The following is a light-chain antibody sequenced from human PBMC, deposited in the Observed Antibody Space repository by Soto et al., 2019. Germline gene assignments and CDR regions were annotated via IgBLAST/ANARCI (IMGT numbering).Light chain of an antibody. CDR1: NSDIGIYNY. J-gene: IGLJ3*02. CDR3: SSYTISSTWV. V-gene: IGLV2-14*01. CDR2: EVT. Sequence: QSALTQPASVSGSPGQSITISCTGTNSDIGIYNYVSWFQQHPGKAPKLMIYEVTNRPSGVSDRFSGSKSDNTASLTISGLQAEDEAHYYCSSYTISSTWVFGGGTKVTVL.